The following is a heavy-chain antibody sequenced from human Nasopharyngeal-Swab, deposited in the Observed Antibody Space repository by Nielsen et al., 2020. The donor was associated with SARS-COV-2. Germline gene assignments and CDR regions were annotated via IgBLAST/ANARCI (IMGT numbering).Heavy chain of an antibody. D-gene: IGHD5/OR15-5a*01. CDR2: IKQDGSEK. CDR3: SRGDRSSGY. Sequence: VRQAPGKGLEWVANIKQDGSEKHYVDSVKGRFTISRDNAKNSLYLQMNSLRAEDTAVYYCSRGDRSSGYWGQGTLVTVSS. J-gene: IGHJ4*02. V-gene: IGHV3-7*01.